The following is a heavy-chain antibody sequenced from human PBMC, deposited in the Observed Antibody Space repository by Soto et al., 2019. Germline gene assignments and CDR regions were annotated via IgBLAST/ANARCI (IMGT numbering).Heavy chain of an antibody. CDR2: IIPIFGTA. CDR1: GGTFSSYA. Sequence: GASVKVSCKASGGTFSSYAISCVRQAPGQGLEWMGGIIPIFGTANYAQKFQGRVTITADESTSTAYMELSSLRSEDTAVYYCARTYRDYYFDYWGQGTLVTVSS. CDR3: ARTYRDYYFDY. V-gene: IGHV1-69*13. D-gene: IGHD3-16*02. J-gene: IGHJ4*02.